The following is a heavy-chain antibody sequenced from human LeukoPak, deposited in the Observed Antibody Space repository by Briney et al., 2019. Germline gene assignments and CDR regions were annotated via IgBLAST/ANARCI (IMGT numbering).Heavy chain of an antibody. CDR3: ARAFRFTSPVGY. J-gene: IGHJ4*02. CDR1: GGSFSGYY. D-gene: IGHD2-2*01. CDR2: INHSGST. V-gene: IGHV4-34*01. Sequence: SETLSLTCAVYGGSFSGYYWSWIRQPPGKGLEWIGEINHSGSTNYNPSLKSRVTISVDTSKNRFSLKLSSVTAADTAVYYCARAFRFTSPVGYWGQGTLVTVSS.